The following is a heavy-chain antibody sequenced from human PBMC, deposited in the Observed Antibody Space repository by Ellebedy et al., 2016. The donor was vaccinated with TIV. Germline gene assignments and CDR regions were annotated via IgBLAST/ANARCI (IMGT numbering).Heavy chain of an antibody. D-gene: IGHD3-22*01. Sequence: SETLSLTXAVYGASFSHYYWSWIRQPPGKGLEWIGEVNHRRSTYYNPSLKSRVAISIDTSKNQFSLRLTSVTAADTAVYYCARDQNYDTSGRDALDIWGQGIMVTVSS. CDR2: VNHRRST. V-gene: IGHV4-34*01. J-gene: IGHJ3*02. CDR3: ARDQNYDTSGRDALDI. CDR1: GASFSHYY.